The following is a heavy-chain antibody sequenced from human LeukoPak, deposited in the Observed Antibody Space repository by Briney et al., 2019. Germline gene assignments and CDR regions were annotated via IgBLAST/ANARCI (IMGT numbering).Heavy chain of an antibody. CDR2: INPSGGST. D-gene: IGHD3-10*01. J-gene: IGHJ6*02. CDR3: ARDSVRGVIIPWGMDV. Sequence: EASVKVSCKASGYTFTSYYMHWVRQAPGQGLEWMGIINPSGGSTSYAQKFQGRVTMTRDTSTSTVYMELSSLRSEDTAVYYCARDSVRGVIIPWGMDVWGQGTTVTVSS. CDR1: GYTFTSYY. V-gene: IGHV1-46*01.